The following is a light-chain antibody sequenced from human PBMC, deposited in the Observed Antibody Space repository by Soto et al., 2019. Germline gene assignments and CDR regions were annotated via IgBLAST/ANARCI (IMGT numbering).Light chain of an antibody. CDR2: EGS. CDR3: SSYAGRSTWV. CDR1: SGDGGNYNF. J-gene: IGLJ3*02. V-gene: IGLV2-23*01. Sequence: QSVLTQPASVSGSLGQSITISCSGISGDGGNYNFVSWYQQHPGKAPKLMIYEGSKRPSGVSNRFSGSKSGNTASLTISGLQAEDEADYYCSSYAGRSTWVFGGGTKVTVL.